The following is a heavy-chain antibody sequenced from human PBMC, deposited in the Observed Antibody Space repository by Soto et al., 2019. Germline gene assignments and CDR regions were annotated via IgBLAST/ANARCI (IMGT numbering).Heavy chain of an antibody. D-gene: IGHD3-16*01. Sequence: QVQLVESGGGVVQPGRSLRLSCPASGFTFNTYGMHWVRQAPGKGLEWVAVISYDGSNRYYADSVKGRFTISRDASKNTVDLQKNSLRAEDTAVYYCAKDLDGGPDYWGQGTLVTVSS. CDR3: AKDLDGGPDY. CDR2: ISYDGSNR. J-gene: IGHJ4*02. CDR1: GFTFNTYG. V-gene: IGHV3-30*18.